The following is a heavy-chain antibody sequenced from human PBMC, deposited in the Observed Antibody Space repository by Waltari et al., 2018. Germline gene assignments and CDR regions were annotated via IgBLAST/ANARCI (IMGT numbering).Heavy chain of an antibody. CDR3: AIRIAVAGSINY. CDR2: INHSGST. J-gene: IGHJ4*02. V-gene: IGHV4-34*01. Sequence: QVQLQQWGAGLLKPSETLSLTCAGYGGSFSGYYWSWTRQPPGKGLEWVGEINHSGSTNYNPSLKMRFTISVDTSKNQFSLKLSSVTAADTAVYYCAIRIAVAGSINYWGQGTLVTVSS. D-gene: IGHD6-19*01. CDR1: GGSFSGYY.